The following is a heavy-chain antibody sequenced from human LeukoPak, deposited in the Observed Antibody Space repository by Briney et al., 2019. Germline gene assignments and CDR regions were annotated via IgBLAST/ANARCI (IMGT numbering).Heavy chain of an antibody. V-gene: IGHV3-30*14. Sequence: PGGSLRLSCAASGFTFSNYAIHWVRQAPGKGLEWVTVISYDGTYKYYADSVKGRFTISRDNSDNKVYLQMNSLRPEDTAMYFCARGKLDSYDSSDFFGPLDCWGQGTLVTVSS. CDR3: ARGKLDSYDSSDFFGPLDC. CDR1: GFTFSNYA. D-gene: IGHD3-22*01. CDR2: ISYDGTYK. J-gene: IGHJ4*02.